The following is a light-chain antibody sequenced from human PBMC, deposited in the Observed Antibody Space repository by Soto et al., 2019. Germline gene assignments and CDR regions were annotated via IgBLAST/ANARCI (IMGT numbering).Light chain of an antibody. Sequence: SVLTQPPSASGSPGQSVAISCTGTNSDVGGYNYVSWYQQHPGKAPKLIIYDVNKRPSGVPDRFSGSKSGNTASLTVSGLQAEDEADYYCSSYAGSTTFDVFGTGTKVNVL. CDR1: NSDVGGYNY. CDR3: SSYAGSTTFDV. CDR2: DVN. V-gene: IGLV2-8*01. J-gene: IGLJ1*01.